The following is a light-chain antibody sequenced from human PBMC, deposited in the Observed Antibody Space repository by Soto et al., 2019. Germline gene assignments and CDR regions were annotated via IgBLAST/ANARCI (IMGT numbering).Light chain of an antibody. J-gene: IGLJ2*01. Sequence: QSALTQPAFVSGSPGRSVTISCTGTSTDVGGFNYVSWYQHLPGRAPKLIIYDVTNRPSGISYRFSASKSGRTASLTISGLQAEDEADYYCSSYSSSTTPVVFGGGTKLTVL. V-gene: IGLV2-14*03. CDR3: SSYSSSTTPVV. CDR1: STDVGGFNY. CDR2: DVT.